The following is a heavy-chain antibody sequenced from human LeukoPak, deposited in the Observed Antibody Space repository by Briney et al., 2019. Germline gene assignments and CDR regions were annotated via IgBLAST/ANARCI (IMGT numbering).Heavy chain of an antibody. V-gene: IGHV4-34*01. Sequence: PSETLSLTCGVFGGSFSGYYWSWIRQTPEKGLEWIGEIYHSGSTNYNPSLKSRVTISVDKSKNQFSLKLSSVTAADTAVYYCAREVYDSSGNGFDIWGQGTMVTVSS. J-gene: IGHJ3*02. CDR3: AREVYDSSGNGFDI. CDR2: IYHSGST. CDR1: GGSFSGYY. D-gene: IGHD3-22*01.